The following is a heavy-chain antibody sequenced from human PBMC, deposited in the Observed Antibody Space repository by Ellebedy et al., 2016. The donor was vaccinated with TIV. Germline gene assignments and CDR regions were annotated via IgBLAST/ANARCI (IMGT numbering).Heavy chain of an antibody. D-gene: IGHD3-22*01. V-gene: IGHV3-48*04. CDR3: AREGDYYDSSGSPGDY. Sequence: GESLKISCAASGFTFSSYSMNWVRQAPGKGLEWVSYISSSSSTIYYADSVKGRFTISRDNAKNSLYLQMNSLRAEDTAVYYCAREGDYYDSSGSPGDYWGQGTLVTVSS. CDR2: ISSSSSTI. J-gene: IGHJ4*02. CDR1: GFTFSSYS.